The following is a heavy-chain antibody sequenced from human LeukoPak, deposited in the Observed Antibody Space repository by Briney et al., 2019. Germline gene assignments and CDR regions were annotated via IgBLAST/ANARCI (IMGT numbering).Heavy chain of an antibody. CDR1: GFTFDDYA. D-gene: IGHD3-3*01. CDR3: ARGGISIFGVVIYMDV. V-gene: IGHV3-20*04. CDR2: ISWNGGST. J-gene: IGHJ6*03. Sequence: GGSLRLSCAASGFTFDDYAMHWVRQAPGKGLEWVSGISWNGGSTGYADSVKGRFTISRDNAKNSLSLQMNSLRVEDTALYYCARGGISIFGVVIYMDVWGKGTTVTVSS.